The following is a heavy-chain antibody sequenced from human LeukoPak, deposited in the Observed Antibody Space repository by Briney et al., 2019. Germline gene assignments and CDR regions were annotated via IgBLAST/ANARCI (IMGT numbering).Heavy chain of an antibody. D-gene: IGHD1-1*01. CDR2: MDPTGSQK. Sequence: GGSLRLSCADSQFTFNGCWMNLVGQAPGKGLEWVANMDPTGSQKRYVDSVRGRFTISKDNPGASLYLDMHSLRADDTAIYYCGIWTPGNYWGQGTLVTVSS. V-gene: IGHV3-7*01. J-gene: IGHJ4*02. CDR1: QFTFNGCW. CDR3: GIWTPGNY.